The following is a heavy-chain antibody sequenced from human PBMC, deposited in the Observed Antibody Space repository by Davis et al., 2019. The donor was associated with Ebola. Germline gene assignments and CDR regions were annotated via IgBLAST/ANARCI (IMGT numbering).Heavy chain of an antibody. CDR3: ARHSGSYLTYYFDY. D-gene: IGHD1-26*01. J-gene: IGHJ4*02. CDR2: IYYSGST. CDR1: GGSVSSTTYY. Sequence: SDPLSLTCTVSGGSVSSTTYYCGWIRQPPGKGLEWIGYIYYSGSTNYNPSLKSRVTISVDTSKNQFSLKLSSVTAADTAVYYCARHSGSYLTYYFDYWGQGTLVTVSS. V-gene: IGHV4-61*05.